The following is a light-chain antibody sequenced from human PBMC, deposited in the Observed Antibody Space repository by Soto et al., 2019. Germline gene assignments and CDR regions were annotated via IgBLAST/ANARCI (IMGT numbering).Light chain of an antibody. Sequence: EIVLTQSPATLSLSPGEGATLSCRASQSVSSYLAWYQQKPGQAPRLLIYDASNRATGIPARFSGSGSGTDFTLTIISLDPEDFAVYYCQQRSNWPPGFGQGTRLEI. J-gene: IGKJ5*01. CDR1: QSVSSY. V-gene: IGKV3-11*01. CDR2: DAS. CDR3: QQRSNWPPG.